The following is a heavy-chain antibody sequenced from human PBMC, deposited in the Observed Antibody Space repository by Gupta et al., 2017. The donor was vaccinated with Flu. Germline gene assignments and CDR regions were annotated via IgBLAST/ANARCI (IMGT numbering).Heavy chain of an antibody. D-gene: IGHD3-22*01. CDR1: GFTFSSYS. J-gene: IGHJ4*02. CDR3: ARVVYYDSSGVDY. CDR2: ISSSSSYI. V-gene: IGHV3-21*01. Sequence: EVQLVESGGGLVKPGGSLRLSCAASGFTFSSYSMNWVRQAPGKGLELVSSISSSSSYIYYADSVKGRFTISRDNAKNSLYLQMNSLRAEDTAVYYWARVVYYDSSGVDYWGQGTLVTVAS.